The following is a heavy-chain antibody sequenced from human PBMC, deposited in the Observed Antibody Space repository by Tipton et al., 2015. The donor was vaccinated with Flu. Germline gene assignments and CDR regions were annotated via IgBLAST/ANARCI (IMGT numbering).Heavy chain of an antibody. CDR1: GGSIVSSHYY. CDR3: ARDRAPNSSGYYDAFDL. V-gene: IGHV4-39*07. CDR2: IYYNGRV. Sequence: PGLVKPSETLSLVCTVSGGSIVSSHYYWGWIRQSPGKGLEWIGSIYYNGRVDYNPSLQSRVTISLDTSKNRFSLKVTSVTAADTAVYFCARDRAPNSSGYYDAFDLWGQGTRVAVSS. D-gene: IGHD6-25*01. J-gene: IGHJ3*01.